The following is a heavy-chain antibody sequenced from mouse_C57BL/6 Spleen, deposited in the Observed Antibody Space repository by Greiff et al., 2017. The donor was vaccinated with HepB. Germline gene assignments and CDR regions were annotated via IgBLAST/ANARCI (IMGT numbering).Heavy chain of an antibody. V-gene: IGHV1-59*01. CDR2: IDPSDSYT. D-gene: IGHD1-1*01. J-gene: IGHJ2*01. Sequence: VKLQQPGAELVRPGTSVKLSCKASGYTFTSYWMHWVKQRPGQGLEWIGVIDPSDSYTNYNQKFKGKATLTVDTSSSTAYMQLSSLTSEDSAVYYCARDYYGSSFDYWGQGTTLTVSS. CDR1: GYTFTSYW. CDR3: ARDYYGSSFDY.